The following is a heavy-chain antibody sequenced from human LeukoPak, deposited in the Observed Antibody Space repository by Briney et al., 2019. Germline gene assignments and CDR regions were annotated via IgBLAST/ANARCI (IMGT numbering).Heavy chain of an antibody. Sequence: GGSLRLSCAASGFTFSTYSMNWVRQAPGKGLEWVSAISRSGSYIYYADSVKGRFTISRDNAKNSVYLQMNSLRAEDTAVYYCARDSGYDYPPYGGMDVSGQGTTVTVSS. CDR3: ARDSGYDYPPYGGMDV. J-gene: IGHJ6*02. D-gene: IGHD5-12*01. V-gene: IGHV3-21*01. CDR1: GFTFSTYS. CDR2: ISRSGSYI.